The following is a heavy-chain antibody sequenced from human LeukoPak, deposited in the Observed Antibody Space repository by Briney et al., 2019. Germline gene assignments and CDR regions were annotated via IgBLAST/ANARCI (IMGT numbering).Heavy chain of an antibody. CDR2: ISYGGSNK. V-gene: IGHV3-30-3*01. J-gene: IGHJ3*02. Sequence: PGGSLRLSCAASAFTFSSYAMHWVRQAPGKGLEWVAVISYGGSNKYYADSVKGRFTISRDNSKNTLYLQMNSLRAEDTAVYYCARDYDSIHAFDIWGQGTMVTVSS. CDR1: AFTFSSYA. CDR3: ARDYDSIHAFDI. D-gene: IGHD5-12*01.